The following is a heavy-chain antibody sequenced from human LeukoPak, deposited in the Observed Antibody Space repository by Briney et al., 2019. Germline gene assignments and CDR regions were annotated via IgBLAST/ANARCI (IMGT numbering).Heavy chain of an antibody. D-gene: IGHD5-24*01. J-gene: IGHJ3*02. V-gene: IGHV4-59*01. CDR2: TYYSGNP. CDR1: GGSISNYY. CDR3: ARGDQAFDI. Sequence: SETLSLTCTVSGGSISNYYWYWMRQPPGKGLEWIAYTYYSGNPNYNPSLKSRVTISVDTSKNQFSLILSPVTAADMAVYYCARGDQAFDIWGQGTMVTVSS.